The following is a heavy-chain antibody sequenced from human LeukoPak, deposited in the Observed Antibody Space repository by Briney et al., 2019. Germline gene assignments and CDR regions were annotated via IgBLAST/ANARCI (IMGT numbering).Heavy chain of an antibody. J-gene: IGHJ4*02. CDR1: GGSISSYY. CDR3: ARVMGSGFN. Sequence: SETLSLTCTVSGGSISSYYWSWIRQPPGKGLEWIGYIYYSGSTNYNPSLKSRVTISVDTSKNQFSLKLSSVTAADTAVHYCARVMGSGFNWGQGTLVTVSS. D-gene: IGHD6-19*01. V-gene: IGHV4-59*01. CDR2: IYYSGST.